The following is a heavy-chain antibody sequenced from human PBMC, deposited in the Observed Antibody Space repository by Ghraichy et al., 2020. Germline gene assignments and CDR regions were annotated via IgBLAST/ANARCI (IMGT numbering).Heavy chain of an antibody. CDR3: ARGYESIAALDY. Sequence: GGSLRLSCAASGFTVSSNYMSWVRQAPGKGLEWVSVIYSGGSTYYADSVKGRFTISRDNSKNTLYLQMNSLRAEDTAVYYCARGYESIAALDYWCQGTLVTVSS. J-gene: IGHJ4*02. D-gene: IGHD6-6*01. CDR1: GFTVSSNY. V-gene: IGHV3-53*01. CDR2: IYSGGST.